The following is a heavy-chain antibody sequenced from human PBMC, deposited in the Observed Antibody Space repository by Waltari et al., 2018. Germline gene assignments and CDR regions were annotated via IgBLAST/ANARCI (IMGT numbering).Heavy chain of an antibody. J-gene: IGHJ4*02. Sequence: VQLVESGGGVVQRGRSVRLACAGSGFTFKTDGMHWVRQAPGKGLEWVGVISYDGSSQNYGDSVKGRFTISRDNSKSTLYLQMNSLRGEDTAVYYCAREAPFGVVSSFDYWGQGILATVSS. CDR2: ISYDGSSQ. D-gene: IGHD3-3*01. CDR3: AREAPFGVVSSFDY. V-gene: IGHV3-33*01. CDR1: GFTFKTDG.